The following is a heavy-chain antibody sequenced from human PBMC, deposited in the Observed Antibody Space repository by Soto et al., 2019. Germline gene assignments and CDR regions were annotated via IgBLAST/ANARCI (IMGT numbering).Heavy chain of an antibody. CDR1: GGTFSSYA. CDR3: ASPGIAAAGTLLRYYYGMDV. J-gene: IGHJ6*02. D-gene: IGHD6-13*01. Sequence: SVKVSCKASGGTFSSYAISWVRQAPGQGLEWMGGIIPIFGTANYAQKFQGRVTITADESTSTAYMELSSLRSEDTAVYYCASPGIAAAGTLLRYYYGMDVWGQGTTVTVSS. V-gene: IGHV1-69*13. CDR2: IIPIFGTA.